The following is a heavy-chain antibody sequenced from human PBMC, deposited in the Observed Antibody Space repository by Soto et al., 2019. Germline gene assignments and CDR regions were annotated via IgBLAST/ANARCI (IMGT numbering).Heavy chain of an antibody. CDR1: GFNFTNYS. CDR3: ARSEYYYDRSGYYLFDY. J-gene: IGHJ4*02. V-gene: IGHV3-48*02. Sequence: GGSLRLSCTASGFNFTNYSMNWVRQAPGKGLAWVSHISSATSTMSYADSVKGRFTISRDNAQNSLYLQMNSLRDEDTAVYYCARSEYYYDRSGYYLFDYWGQGILVPVSS. CDR2: ISSATSTM. D-gene: IGHD3-22*01.